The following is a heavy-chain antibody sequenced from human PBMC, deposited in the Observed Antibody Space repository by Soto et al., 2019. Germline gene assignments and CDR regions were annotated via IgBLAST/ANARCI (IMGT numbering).Heavy chain of an antibody. CDR2: ISGSGGST. J-gene: IGHJ4*03. D-gene: IGHD3-22*01. V-gene: IGHV3-23*01. CDR1: RFSYRRYA. Sequence: TELCMRLSCAASRFSYRRYAMSWVRQDTRKRLEWVSAISGSGGSTDYADSGKGRCSISRDNSKNTLYLQMNSLRAEDTAVYYCAKAYYYDSSGYFDYWGRGTLVTVSS. CDR3: AKAYYYDSSGYFDY.